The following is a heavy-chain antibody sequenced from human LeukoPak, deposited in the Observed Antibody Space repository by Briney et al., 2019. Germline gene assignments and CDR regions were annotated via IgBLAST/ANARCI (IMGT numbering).Heavy chain of an antibody. Sequence: SETLSLTCTVSGGSISSFYWSWIRQPPGKGLEWIAYIYYNGGTNYNPSLKSRVTISVDTSKNQFSLKLSSVTAADTAVYYCARDRYYYDSSGYRKGDYYYGMDVWGQGTTVTVSS. J-gene: IGHJ6*02. CDR3: ARDRYYYDSSGYRKGDYYYGMDV. CDR2: IYYNGGT. D-gene: IGHD3-22*01. CDR1: GGSISSFY. V-gene: IGHV4-59*01.